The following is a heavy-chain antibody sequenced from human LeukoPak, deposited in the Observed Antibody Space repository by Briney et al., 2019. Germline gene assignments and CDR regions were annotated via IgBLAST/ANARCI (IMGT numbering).Heavy chain of an antibody. D-gene: IGHD4-23*01. V-gene: IGHV3-23*01. J-gene: IGHJ4*02. CDR3: AKDQYGGNPQYYFDY. CDR1: GFTFSSYA. CDR2: ISGSGGNT. Sequence: GGSLRLSCAASGFTFSSYAMSWVRQAPGKGLDWVSAISGSGGNTYYADSVKGRFTISRDNSKNTLYLEMNSLRAEDTAVYYCAKDQYGGNPQYYFDYWGQGTLVTVSS.